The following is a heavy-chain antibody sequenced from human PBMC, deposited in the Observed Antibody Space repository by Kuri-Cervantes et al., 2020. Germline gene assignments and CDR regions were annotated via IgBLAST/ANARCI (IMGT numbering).Heavy chain of an antibody. CDR2: INLRGSS. J-gene: IGHJ1*01. D-gene: IGHD6-25*01. Sequence: SQTLSLTCGVYDGSVSGYYWTWIRQPSGKGLEWIGEINLRGSSNYNPSLKSRVTISLDTSNNQFSLKLTSVTDADAAMYYCARGDVAARLQHWGQGTLVTVSS. CDR1: DGSVSGYY. CDR3: ARGDVAARLQH. V-gene: IGHV4-34*01.